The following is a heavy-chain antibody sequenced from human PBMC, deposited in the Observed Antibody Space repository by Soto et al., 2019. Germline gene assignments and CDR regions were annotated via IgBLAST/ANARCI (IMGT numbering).Heavy chain of an antibody. J-gene: IGHJ5*02. Sequence: QVQLQESGPGLVKPSQTLSLTCTVSGGSISSGGYYWSWIRQHPGKGLEWIGYIYYSGSTYYNPSLKSRVTISVVTSKNQFSLKLSSVTAADTAVYYCARDTYGSGSYYNNWFDPWGQGTLVTVSS. V-gene: IGHV4-31*03. D-gene: IGHD3-10*01. CDR1: GGSISSGGYY. CDR3: ARDTYGSGSYYNNWFDP. CDR2: IYYSGST.